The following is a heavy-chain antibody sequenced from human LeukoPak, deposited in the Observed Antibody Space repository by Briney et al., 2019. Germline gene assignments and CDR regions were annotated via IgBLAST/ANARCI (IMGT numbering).Heavy chain of an antibody. Sequence: GGSQRLSCAASGFTFNTYWLHWVRQAPGEGLVWVSRIDNDGSDTIYADSVKGRFTISRENAKSTLYLQMNSLKAEDTAVYYCARGGYHHGFDIWGQGTMVTVSS. CDR1: GFTFNTYW. CDR3: ARGGYHHGFDI. CDR2: IDNDGSDT. V-gene: IGHV3-74*01. J-gene: IGHJ3*02. D-gene: IGHD2-15*01.